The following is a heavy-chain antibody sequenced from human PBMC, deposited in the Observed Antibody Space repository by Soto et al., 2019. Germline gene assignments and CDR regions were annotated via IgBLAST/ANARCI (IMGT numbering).Heavy chain of an antibody. CDR1: GGSISSGGYY. Sequence: LSLTCTVSGGSISSGGYYWSWIRQHPGKGLEWIGYIYYSGSTYYNPSLKSRVTISVDTSKNQFSLKLSSVTAADTAAYYCARVSVLWFGELLYYYYYMDVWGKGTKVTVSS. J-gene: IGHJ6*03. V-gene: IGHV4-31*03. CDR3: ARVSVLWFGELLYYYYYMDV. CDR2: IYYSGST. D-gene: IGHD3-10*01.